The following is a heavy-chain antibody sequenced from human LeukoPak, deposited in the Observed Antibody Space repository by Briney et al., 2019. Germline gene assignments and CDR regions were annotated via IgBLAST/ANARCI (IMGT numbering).Heavy chain of an antibody. CDR3: ASMFGELLSDPDY. CDR1: GGSISSGGYY. D-gene: IGHD3-10*02. V-gene: IGHV4-31*03. Sequence: PSETLSLTCTVSGGSISSGGYYWSWIRQHPGKGLEWIGYIYYSGSTYYNPSLKSRVTISVDTSKNQFSLKLSSVTAADTAVYYCASMFGELLSDPDYWGQGTLVTVSS. CDR2: IYYSGST. J-gene: IGHJ4*02.